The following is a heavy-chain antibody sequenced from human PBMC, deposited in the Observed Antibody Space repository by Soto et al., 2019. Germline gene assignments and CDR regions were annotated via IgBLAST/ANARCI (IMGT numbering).Heavy chain of an antibody. D-gene: IGHD6-13*01. CDR2: IYYSEST. CDR1: GGSISSYY. V-gene: IGHV4-59*01. CDR3: ARAVEMYASSWYYIDY. J-gene: IGHJ4*02. Sequence: QVQLQESGPGLVKPSETLSLTCTVSGGSISSYYWSWIRQPPGKGLEWIGFIYYSESTNYNPSLQRRVPIAVDTSKNQSSLRLTSVTAAEPAVYYCARAVEMYASSWYYIDYWGQGTLVTVSS.